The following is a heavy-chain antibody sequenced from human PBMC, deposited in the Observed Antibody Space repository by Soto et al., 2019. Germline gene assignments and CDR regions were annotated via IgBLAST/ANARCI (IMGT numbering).Heavy chain of an antibody. D-gene: IGHD2-8*01. CDR2: IFYSGST. CDR3: VHHGGVPYYHDF. Sequence: QVQLQESGPGLVNPSGTLSLTCAVSGGSLSSSSWWSWVRQPPGKTLECLGEIFYSGSTKYNPSLNSRVTISADQSKNDFSLRLSSVTAADTAVYYCVHHGGVPYYHDFWGQGMLVTVSS. CDR1: GGSLSSSSW. J-gene: IGHJ4*02. V-gene: IGHV4-4*02.